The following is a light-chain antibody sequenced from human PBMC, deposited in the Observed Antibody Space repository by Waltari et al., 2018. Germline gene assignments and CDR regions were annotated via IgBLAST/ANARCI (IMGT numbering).Light chain of an antibody. CDR3: ASWDDSLRGVL. J-gene: IGLJ2*01. CDR2: RNN. Sequence: QSVLTQPPSASETPGQRVTISCSGSRSNIGINYVYWYQQFPGTAPKLLIYRNNQRPSGVPDRFSGSKSGTSASLAISGLRSEDEADYYCASWDDSLRGVLFGGGTKLTVL. CDR1: RSNIGINY. V-gene: IGLV1-47*01.